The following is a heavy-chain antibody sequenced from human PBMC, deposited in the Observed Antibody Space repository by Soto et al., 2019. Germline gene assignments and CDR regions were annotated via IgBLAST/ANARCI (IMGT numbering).Heavy chain of an antibody. CDR1: GYAFTTYG. J-gene: IGHJ3*02. D-gene: IGHD5-18*01. CDR2: ISAYNGKR. V-gene: IGHV1-18*01. CDR3: ARDLEPGYNYAVESFDI. Sequence: QGELVQSGAEVKKPGASVRLSCKASGYAFTTYGISWVRQAPGQGLEWMGWISAYNGKRDYAQKVQDRVTLTIDTLTRTALMELRSLRSDDTAVYYCARDLEPGYNYAVESFDIWGRGTMVTVSS.